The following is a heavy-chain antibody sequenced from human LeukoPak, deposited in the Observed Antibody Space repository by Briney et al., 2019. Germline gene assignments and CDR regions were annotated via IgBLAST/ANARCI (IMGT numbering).Heavy chain of an antibody. J-gene: IGHJ3*02. CDR3: TTNGLLWFGELLLGAFDI. Sequence: PGGSLRLSCAASGFTFSNAWMSWVRQAPGKGLGWVGRIKSKTDGGTTDYAAPVKGRFTISRDDSKNTLYLQMNSLKTEDTAVYYCTTNGLLWFGELLLGAFDIWGQGTMVTVSS. V-gene: IGHV3-15*01. CDR2: IKSKTDGGTT. CDR1: GFTFSNAW. D-gene: IGHD3-10*01.